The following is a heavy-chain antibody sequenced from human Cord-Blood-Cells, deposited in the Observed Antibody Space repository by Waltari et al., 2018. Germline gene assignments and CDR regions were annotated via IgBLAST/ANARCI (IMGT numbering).Heavy chain of an antibody. CDR1: GGSFSGYY. CDR3: ARNGYSSGWYHVGYYFDY. D-gene: IGHD6-19*01. J-gene: IGHJ4*02. V-gene: IGHV4-34*01. Sequence: QVQLQQWGAGLLKPSETLSLTCAVDGGSFSGYYWSWIRQPPGKGLEWIGEINHSGSTNYNPSLKSRVTISVDTSKNQFSLKLSSVTAADTAVYYCARNGYSSGWYHVGYYFDYWGQGTLVTVSS. CDR2: INHSGST.